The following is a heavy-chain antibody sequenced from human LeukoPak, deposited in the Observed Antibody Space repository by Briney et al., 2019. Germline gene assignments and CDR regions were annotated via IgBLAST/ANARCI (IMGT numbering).Heavy chain of an antibody. CDR2: ISYDGDNK. Sequence: GGSLRLSCVASGFTFSDYGMHWVRQAPGKGLEWVAVISYDGDNKYYADSVTGRFTISRDNSKYTLYMQMNSLTAEDTAVYYCARDLYCSSTSCPDYGMDVWGKGTTVTVSS. CDR1: GFTFSDYG. V-gene: IGHV3-30*03. CDR3: ARDLYCSSTSCPDYGMDV. D-gene: IGHD2-2*01. J-gene: IGHJ6*04.